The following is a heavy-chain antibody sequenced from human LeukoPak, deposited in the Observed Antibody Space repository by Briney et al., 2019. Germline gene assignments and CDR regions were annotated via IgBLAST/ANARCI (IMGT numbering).Heavy chain of an antibody. CDR1: GASFSGYF. CDR2: IYTSGST. Sequence: PSETLSLTCAVSGASFSGYFWNWIRQPAGKGLEWIGRIYTSGSTNYNPSLKGRVTMSVDTSKNQFSLKLSSVTAADTAVYYCARGGTMVRGVDYYYYYMDVWGKGTTVTISS. J-gene: IGHJ6*03. V-gene: IGHV4-4*07. CDR3: ARGGTMVRGVDYYYYYMDV. D-gene: IGHD3-10*01.